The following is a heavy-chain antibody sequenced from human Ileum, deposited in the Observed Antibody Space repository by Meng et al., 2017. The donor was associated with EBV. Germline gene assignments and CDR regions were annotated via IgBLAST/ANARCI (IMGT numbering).Heavy chain of an antibody. CDR2: ISAYNGNT. Sequence: QVQLVQSGAEVKKPXXXXKVXXKXXGYIFNNYGVSWVRQAPGQGPEWMGWISAYNGNTNYAQKLQGRVTMTTDTSTSTAYMELRSLRSDDTAVYYCARARLGGYCSSTSCADNWFDPWGQGTLVTVSS. CDR3: ARARLGGYCSSTSCADNWFDP. CDR1: GYIFNNYG. J-gene: IGHJ5*02. V-gene: IGHV1-18*01. D-gene: IGHD2-2*01.